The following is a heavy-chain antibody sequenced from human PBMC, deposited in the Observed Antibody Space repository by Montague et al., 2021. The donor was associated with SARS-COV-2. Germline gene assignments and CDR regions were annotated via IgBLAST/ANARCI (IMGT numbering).Heavy chain of an antibody. CDR2: IYYSGST. Sequence: SETLSLTCTVSGGSISSYYWSWIRQPPGKGLEWIGYIYYSGSTNYNPSLKSRVTISVDTSKNQFSLKLSSVTAADTAVYYCARTYYYGSVVWFDPGGQGTLVTVSS. CDR1: GGSISSYY. D-gene: IGHD3-10*01. J-gene: IGHJ5*02. V-gene: IGHV4-59*08. CDR3: ARTYYYGSVVWFDP.